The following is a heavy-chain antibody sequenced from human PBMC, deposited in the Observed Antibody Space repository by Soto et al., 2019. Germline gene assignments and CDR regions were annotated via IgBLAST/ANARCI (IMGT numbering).Heavy chain of an antibody. D-gene: IGHD1-26*01. CDR1: GFTFSSYG. CDR2: ISYDGSNK. V-gene: IGHV3-30*18. Sequence: SLRLSWAASGFTFSSYGMPCVRQAPGKGLEWVAVISYDGSNKYYADSVKGRFTISRDNSKNTLYLQMNSLRAEDTAVYYCAKEFVGALAVWGQGTTVTVSS. CDR3: AKEFVGALAV. J-gene: IGHJ6*02.